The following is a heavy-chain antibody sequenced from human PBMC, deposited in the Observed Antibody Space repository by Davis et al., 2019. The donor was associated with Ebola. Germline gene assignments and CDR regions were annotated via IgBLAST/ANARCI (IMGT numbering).Heavy chain of an antibody. V-gene: IGHV3-33*01. J-gene: IGHJ6*02. CDR1: RFTFSSYG. CDR2: IWYDGSYK. D-gene: IGHD4-17*01. Sequence: AGSLRLSCAASRFTFSSYGMHWVRQAPGKGLEWVAVIWYDGSYKNYADSVKGRFIISRDNFKNTVYMEMNSLRAEDTGVYYCARDAPKHYGDYVGMDVWGQGTTVTVSS. CDR3: ARDAPKHYGDYVGMDV.